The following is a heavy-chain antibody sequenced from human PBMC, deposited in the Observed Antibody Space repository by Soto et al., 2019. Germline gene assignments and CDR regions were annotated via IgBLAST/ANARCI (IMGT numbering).Heavy chain of an antibody. D-gene: IGHD3-22*01. CDR2: IYYSGST. J-gene: IGHJ5*02. CDR1: GGAISSGDYY. CDR3: ARDSRPNYYDSSALVGFDP. V-gene: IGHV4-30-4*01. Sequence: PSETLTLTCTVPGGAISSGDYYWSWIRQPPGKGLEWIGYIYYSGSTYYNPSLKSRVTISVDTSKNQCSLKLSSVTAADTAVYYCARDSRPNYYDSSALVGFDPWGQGTLVTVSS.